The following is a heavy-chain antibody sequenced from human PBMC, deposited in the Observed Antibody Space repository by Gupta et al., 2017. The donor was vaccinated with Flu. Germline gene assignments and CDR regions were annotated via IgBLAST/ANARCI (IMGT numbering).Heavy chain of an antibody. D-gene: IGHD5-18*01. Sequence: QVQLQESGPGLVKPSQTLSLTCTVSGGSMSSGVYSWSWIRQPAGKGLEWIGRIYTSGHTDSNPALKSRVTILVDTSKNQFSLKLSSVTAADTAVYYCARASEAANSAFDYWGQGMLGPSPQ. J-gene: IGHJ4*02. CDR3: ARASEAANSAFDY. V-gene: IGHV4-61*02. CDR1: GGSMSSGVYS. CDR2: IYTSGHT.